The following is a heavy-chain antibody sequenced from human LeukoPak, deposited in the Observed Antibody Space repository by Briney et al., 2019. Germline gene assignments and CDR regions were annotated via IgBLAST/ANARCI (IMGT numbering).Heavy chain of an antibody. V-gene: IGHV3-33*06. J-gene: IGHJ4*02. CDR3: AKDRARNWSTWELLRWGYYFDY. CDR2: IWYDGSNK. D-gene: IGHD1-26*01. CDR1: GFTFSSYG. Sequence: PGRSLRLSCAASGFTFSSYGMHWVRQAPGKGLESVAVIWYDGSNKYYADSVKGRFTISRDNSKNTLYLQMNSLRAEDTAVYYCAKDRARNWSTWELLRWGYYFDYWGQGTLVTVSS.